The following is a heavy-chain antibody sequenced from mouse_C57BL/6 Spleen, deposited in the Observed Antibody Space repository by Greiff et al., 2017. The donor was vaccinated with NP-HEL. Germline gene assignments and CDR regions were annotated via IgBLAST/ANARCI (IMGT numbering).Heavy chain of an antibody. CDR3: ARPNYGSSQAWFAY. V-gene: IGHV1-69*01. CDR2: IDPSDSYT. J-gene: IGHJ3*01. CDR1: GYTFTSYW. D-gene: IGHD1-1*01. Sequence: QVQLQQPGAELVMPGASVKLSCKASGYTFTSYWMHWVKQRPGQGLEWIGEIDPSDSYTNYNQKFKGKSTLTVDKSSSTAYMQLSSLTSEDSAVYYCARPNYGSSQAWFAYWGQGTLVTVSA.